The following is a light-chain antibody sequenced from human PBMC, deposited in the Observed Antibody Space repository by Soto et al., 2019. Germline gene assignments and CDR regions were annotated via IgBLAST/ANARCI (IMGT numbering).Light chain of an antibody. CDR3: QLYSGSPWT. CDR1: QSINHKY. CDR2: SVS. V-gene: IGKV3-20*01. Sequence: DIVLTQSPGTLSLSPGERATLSCRASQSINHKYLAWFQQEPGQTPRLLIHSVSIRATGIPDRFSGSASGEDFPLTISRLEAEDFAVYYCQLYSGSPWTFGRGTKVEIK. J-gene: IGKJ1*01.